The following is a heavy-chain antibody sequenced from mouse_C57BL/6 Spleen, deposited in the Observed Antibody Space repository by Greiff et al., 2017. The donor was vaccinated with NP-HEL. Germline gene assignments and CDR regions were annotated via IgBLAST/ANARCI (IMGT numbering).Heavy chain of an antibody. CDR1: GYTFTDYY. V-gene: IGHV1-19*01. Sequence: EVQLQQSGPVLVKPGASVKMSCKASGYTFTDYYRNWVKQSQGKSREWIGVINPYNGGTSYNQKFKGKATLTGDKSSSTAYMELNSLTSEDSAVYYCARQRVYSNFYFDYCGQGTTLTVSS. CDR2: INPYNGGT. J-gene: IGHJ2*01. CDR3: ARQRVYSNFYFDY. D-gene: IGHD2-5*01.